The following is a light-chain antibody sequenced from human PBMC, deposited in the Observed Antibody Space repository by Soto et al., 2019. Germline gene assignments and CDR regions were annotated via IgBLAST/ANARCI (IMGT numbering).Light chain of an antibody. CDR3: QSYDSSLTVYV. V-gene: IGLV1-40*01. CDR2: GNS. Sequence: QPVLTQPPSVSGAPGQRVTISCTGSSSNIGAGYDVHWYQQLPGTAPKVLIYGNSNRPSGVPDRFSGSKSGTSASLAITGLQAEDEADYYCQSYDSSLTVYVFGTGTKLTVL. J-gene: IGLJ1*01. CDR1: SSNIGAGYD.